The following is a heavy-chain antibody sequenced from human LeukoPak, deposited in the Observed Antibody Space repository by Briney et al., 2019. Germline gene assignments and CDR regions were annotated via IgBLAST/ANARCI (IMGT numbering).Heavy chain of an antibody. J-gene: IGHJ6*02. V-gene: IGHV3-74*01. CDR2: VNSDESIT. D-gene: IGHD3-3*02. Sequence: GGSLRLSCAASGSTFSSYWVHWVRQAPGKGLVWVLRVNSDESITTYADSVNGRFTISRGNAKNTLYLQMKSLRAEDTAVYYCARGHLPTPRSAMDVWGQGTTVTVSS. CDR1: GSTFSSYW. CDR3: ARGHLPTPRSAMDV.